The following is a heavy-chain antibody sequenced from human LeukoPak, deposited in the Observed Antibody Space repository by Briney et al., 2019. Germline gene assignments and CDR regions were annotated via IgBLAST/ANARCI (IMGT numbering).Heavy chain of an antibody. D-gene: IGHD3-10*01. Sequence: SGGSLRLSCAASGFTFSSYGMSWVRQAPGKGLEWVSAISGSGGSTYYADSVKGRFTISRDNSKNTLYLQMNSLRAEDTAVYYCAKSWVTMVRGFYNYWGQGTLVTVSS. CDR2: ISGSGGST. CDR1: GFTFSSYG. J-gene: IGHJ4*02. CDR3: AKSWVTMVRGFYNY. V-gene: IGHV3-23*01.